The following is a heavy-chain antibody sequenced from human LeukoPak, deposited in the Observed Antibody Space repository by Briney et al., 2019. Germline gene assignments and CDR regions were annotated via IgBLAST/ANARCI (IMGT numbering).Heavy chain of an antibody. J-gene: IGHJ4*02. CDR3: ARTPIVVVPAEPYYFDY. Sequence: SVKVSCKASGGTFSSYAISWVRQAPGQGLEWMGGIIPIFGTANYAQKFQGRVTITADKSTSTAYMELSSLRSEDTAVYYCARTPIVVVPAEPYYFDYWGQGTLVIVSS. CDR1: GGTFSSYA. V-gene: IGHV1-69*06. CDR2: IIPIFGTA. D-gene: IGHD2-2*01.